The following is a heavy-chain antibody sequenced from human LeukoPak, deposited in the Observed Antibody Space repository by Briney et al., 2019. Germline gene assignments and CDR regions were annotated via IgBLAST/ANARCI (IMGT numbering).Heavy chain of an antibody. CDR2: ISSSSSYI. CDR3: ARCTTGKTFGSLREIKKSREIDY. CDR1: GFTFTTYS. V-gene: IGHV3-21*01. Sequence: PGGSLRLPCAVSGFTFTTYSMTWVRQAPGKGLEWVSSISSSSSYIHYADSVRGRFTISRDNAKNSLFLQMNSLRGEDTAVYYCARCTTGKTFGSLREIKKSREIDYWGQGTLVTVSS. D-gene: IGHD1-1*01. J-gene: IGHJ4*02.